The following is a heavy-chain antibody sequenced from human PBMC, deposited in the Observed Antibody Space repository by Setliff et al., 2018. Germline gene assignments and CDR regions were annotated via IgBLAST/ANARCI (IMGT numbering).Heavy chain of an antibody. J-gene: IGHJ4*02. CDR3: VRSSAPQVVLAADFDF. CDR2: ISAYNGNT. CDR1: GYTFTNYG. Sequence: GASVKVSCKASGYTFTNYGISWVRRAPGQGLEWMGWISAYNGNTNYAQKLQGRVTMTTDTSATTVYMELQSLRSDDTAVYYCVRSSAPQVVLAADFDFWGQGTPVTVSS. D-gene: IGHD6-19*01. V-gene: IGHV1-18*01.